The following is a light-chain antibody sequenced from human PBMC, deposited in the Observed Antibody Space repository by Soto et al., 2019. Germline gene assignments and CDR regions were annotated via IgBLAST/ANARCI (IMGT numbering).Light chain of an antibody. CDR1: QSISTS. Sequence: DIQMTQSPSTLSASVGDTVTITCRASQSISTSVAWYQQKPGKAPNLLISGASTLEEGVPSRFRGSGSGTEFTLTITSLQTDDFATYYCQQYITYSTFGQGTRVEIE. J-gene: IGKJ1*01. CDR2: GAS. CDR3: QQYITYST. V-gene: IGKV1-5*01.